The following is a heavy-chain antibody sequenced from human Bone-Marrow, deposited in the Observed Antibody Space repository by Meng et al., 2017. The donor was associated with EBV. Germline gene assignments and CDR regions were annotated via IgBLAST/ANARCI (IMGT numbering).Heavy chain of an antibody. CDR1: GGTFRSDA. CDR2: LIPMTGVA. CDR3: ASESGRGFTPDY. D-gene: IGHD3-10*01. J-gene: IGHJ4*02. Sequence: QVEVGESGAGGKKPGSSGMVSCKTSGGTFRSDAISWVRQAPGQGLVWMGGLIPMTGVAHYAQKFQDRVSIIADESTSTHYLEPSSLRSEDTAIYFCASESGRGFTPDYWGQGTLVTVSS. V-gene: IGHV1-69*01.